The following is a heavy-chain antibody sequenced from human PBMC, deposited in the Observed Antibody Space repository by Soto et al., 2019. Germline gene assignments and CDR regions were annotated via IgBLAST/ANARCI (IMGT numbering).Heavy chain of an antibody. CDR1: GFTFSSYA. V-gene: IGHV3-23*01. J-gene: IGHJ5*02. D-gene: IGHD6-6*01. CDR3: AKCGALVRWFDP. Sequence: PGGSLRLSCAASGFTFSSYAMSWVRQAPGKGLEWVAAISGSGGSTYYADSVKGRFTISRDNSKNTLYLQMNSLRAEGTAVYYCAKCGALVRWFDPWGQGTLVTVSS. CDR2: ISGSGGST.